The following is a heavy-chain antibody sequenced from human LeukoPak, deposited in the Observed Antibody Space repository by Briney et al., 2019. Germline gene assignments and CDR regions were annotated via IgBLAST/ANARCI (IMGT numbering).Heavy chain of an antibody. V-gene: IGHV5-51*01. J-gene: IGHJ4*02. D-gene: IGHD5-18*01. CDR3: ARSGSGYSYGYAY. Sequence: GESLKISCKVSGYNFTNYWIAWVRQMPGKGLEWMGIIYPGDSDTKYSPSFQGQVTMSADKSTTTAYLQWSSLKASDTAMYYCARSGSGYSYGYAYWGQGTLVTVSS. CDR2: IYPGDSDT. CDR1: GYNFTNYW.